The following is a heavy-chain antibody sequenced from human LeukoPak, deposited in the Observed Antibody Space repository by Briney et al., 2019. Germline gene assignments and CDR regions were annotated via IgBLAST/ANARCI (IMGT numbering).Heavy chain of an antibody. Sequence: GGSLRLSCAASGFTFDDYAMHWVRQAPGKGLEWVSGISWNSGSIGYADSVKGRFTISRDNAKNSLYLQMNSLRAEDTALYYCAKDILQPLRVGYFQHWGQGTLVTVSS. CDR3: AKDILQPLRVGYFQH. CDR1: GFTFDDYA. V-gene: IGHV3-9*01. D-gene: IGHD4-17*01. CDR2: ISWNSGSI. J-gene: IGHJ1*01.